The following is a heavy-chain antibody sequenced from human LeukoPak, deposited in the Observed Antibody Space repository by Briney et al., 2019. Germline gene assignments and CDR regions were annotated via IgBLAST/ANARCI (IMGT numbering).Heavy chain of an antibody. Sequence: SETLSLTCTVSGGSISSYYWSWIRQPPGKGLEWIGYIYYSGSTNYNPSPKSRVTISVDTSKNQFSLKLSSVTAADTAVYYCAREGYNPKFYGMDVWGQGTTVTVSS. CDR1: GGSISSYY. D-gene: IGHD1-14*01. CDR2: IYYSGST. V-gene: IGHV4-59*01. J-gene: IGHJ6*02. CDR3: AREGYNPKFYGMDV.